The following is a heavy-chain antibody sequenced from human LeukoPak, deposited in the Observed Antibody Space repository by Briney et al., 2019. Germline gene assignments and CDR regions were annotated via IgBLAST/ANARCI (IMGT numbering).Heavy chain of an antibody. Sequence: GGSLRLSCAASGFTFSNYWVHWVRQAPGKGLVWVSRINRDGSTTNYADSVKGRFTVSRDNAKNTLNLQMNSLRAEDTAVYYCARHPTALVSYGFDPWGQGTLVTVSS. CDR1: GFTFSNYW. D-gene: IGHD5-18*01. V-gene: IGHV3-74*01. J-gene: IGHJ5*02. CDR2: INRDGSTT. CDR3: ARHPTALVSYGFDP.